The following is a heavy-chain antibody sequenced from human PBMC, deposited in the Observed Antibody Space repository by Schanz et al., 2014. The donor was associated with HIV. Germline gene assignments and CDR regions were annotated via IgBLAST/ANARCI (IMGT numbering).Heavy chain of an antibody. CDR1: GYTFSSHG. CDR2: ISAYNGNT. J-gene: IGHJ4*02. V-gene: IGHV1-18*01. CDR3: ARGRSGYCSGGSCPYGRYYFDY. Sequence: QVQLVQSGAEVKKPGASVKVSCKASGYTFSSHGISWVRQAPGQGLEWMGWISAYNGNTNYAQKFQGRVTMTRDTSISTAYMELSRLRSDDTAVYYCARGRSGYCSGGSCPYGRYYFDYWGQGTLVTVSS. D-gene: IGHD2-15*01.